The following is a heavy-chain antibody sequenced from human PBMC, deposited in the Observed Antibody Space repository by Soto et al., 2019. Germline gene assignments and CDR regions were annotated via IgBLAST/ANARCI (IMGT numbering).Heavy chain of an antibody. CDR3: AKDQASGQGSFDS. V-gene: IGHV3-30*18. CDR2: ISYDGSNQ. Sequence: GGSLRLSCAASGFTFNIYGMHWVRQAPDKGLEWVALISYDGSNQYYADSVKGRFTISRDNSKNTLFLQMNRLRADDTAVYYCAKDQASGQGSFDSWGQGTLVTVSS. J-gene: IGHJ4*02. CDR1: GFTFNIYG.